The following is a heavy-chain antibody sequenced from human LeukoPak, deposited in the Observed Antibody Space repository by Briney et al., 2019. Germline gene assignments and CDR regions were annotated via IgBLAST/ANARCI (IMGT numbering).Heavy chain of an antibody. V-gene: IGHV3-21*01. D-gene: IGHD3-22*01. J-gene: IGHJ4*02. Sequence: GGSLRLSCAASGFTFSSYGMNWVRQAPGKGLEWVSSISTSSSYIYYADSVKGRFTISRDNAKNSLYLQMNSLRAEDTAVYYCATYYYYDSSQYYFDYWGQGTLVTVSS. CDR3: ATYYYYDSSQYYFDY. CDR2: ISTSSSYI. CDR1: GFTFSSYG.